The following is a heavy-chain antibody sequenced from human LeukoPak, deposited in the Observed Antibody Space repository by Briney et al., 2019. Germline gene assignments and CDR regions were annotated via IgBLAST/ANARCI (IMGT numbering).Heavy chain of an antibody. D-gene: IGHD2/OR15-2a*01. J-gene: IGHJ5*02. CDR2: INHSGST. Sequence: SETLSLTCAVYGGSFSDYYWSWIRQPPGKGLEWIGEINHSGSTNYNPSLKSRVTISVDTSKNQFSLKLSSVTAADTAVYYCARTLYDGDNWFDPWGQGTLVTVSS. CDR1: GGSFSDYY. V-gene: IGHV4-34*01. CDR3: ARTLYDGDNWFDP.